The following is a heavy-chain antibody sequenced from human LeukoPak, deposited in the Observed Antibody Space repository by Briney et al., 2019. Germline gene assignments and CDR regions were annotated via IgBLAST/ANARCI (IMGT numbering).Heavy chain of an antibody. Sequence: VASVKVSCKASGYTFTSYYMHWVRQAPGQGLEWMGIINPSGGGTSYAQKFQGRVTMTSDTSTSTVYMELSSLRSEDTAVYYCARDLGGINWFDTWGQGTLVTVSS. CDR2: INPSGGGT. V-gene: IGHV1-46*01. J-gene: IGHJ5*02. D-gene: IGHD2-15*01. CDR3: ARDLGGINWFDT. CDR1: GYTFTSYY.